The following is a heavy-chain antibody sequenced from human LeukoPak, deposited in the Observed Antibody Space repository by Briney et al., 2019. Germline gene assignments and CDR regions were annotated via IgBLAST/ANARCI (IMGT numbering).Heavy chain of an antibody. V-gene: IGHV4-4*02. Sequence: SGTLSLTCAVSGGSISRSNWWSWVRQPPGKGLEWIGEIYHSGSTNYNPSLKSRVTISVDKSKNQFSLKLSSVTAADTAVYYCARLYSGYDYARDFDYWGQGTLVTVSS. CDR2: IYHSGST. CDR1: GGSISRSNW. J-gene: IGHJ4*02. D-gene: IGHD5-12*01. CDR3: ARLYSGYDYARDFDY.